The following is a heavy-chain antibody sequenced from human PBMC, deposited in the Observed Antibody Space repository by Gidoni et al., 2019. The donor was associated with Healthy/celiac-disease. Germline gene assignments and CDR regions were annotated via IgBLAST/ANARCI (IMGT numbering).Heavy chain of an antibody. V-gene: IGHV4-61*01. CDR3: ARDSRTTYYYDSSGYDDAFDI. Sequence: QVQLQESGPGLVKPSETLSLTCTVSGGSVSSGSYYWSWIRQPPGKGLEWIGYIYYSGSTNYNPSLKSRVTISVDTSKNQFSLKLSSVTAADTAVYYCARDSRTTYYYDSSGYDDAFDIWGQGTMVTVSS. CDR1: GGSVSSGSYY. D-gene: IGHD3-22*01. J-gene: IGHJ3*02. CDR2: IYYSGST.